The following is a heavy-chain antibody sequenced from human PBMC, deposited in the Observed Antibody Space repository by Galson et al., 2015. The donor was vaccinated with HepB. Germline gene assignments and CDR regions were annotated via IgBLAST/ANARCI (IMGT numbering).Heavy chain of an antibody. Sequence: PALVKPTQTLTLTCTFSGFSLSTSGVGVGWIRQSPGKALEWLALIYWNDDKRYSPSLKSRLTITKDTSKNQGVLSMTNMDPVDTAPYYCANRRQIRAYSSSSGGDWFDPWGQGTLVTVSS. J-gene: IGHJ5*02. CDR2: IYWNDDK. CDR1: GFSLSTSGVG. V-gene: IGHV2-5*01. D-gene: IGHD6-6*01. CDR3: ANRRQIRAYSSSSGGDWFDP.